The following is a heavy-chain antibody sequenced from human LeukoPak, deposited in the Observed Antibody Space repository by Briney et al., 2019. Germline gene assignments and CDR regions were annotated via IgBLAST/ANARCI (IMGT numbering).Heavy chain of an antibody. Sequence: PSETLSLTCTVSGGSISSYYWSWLRQPQGKGLEWIGYIYYSGSTNYNPSLKSRVTISVDTSKNQFSLKLSSVTAADTAVYYCARGKSNFDYWGQGTLVTVSS. CDR2: IYYSGST. D-gene: IGHD2-8*01. V-gene: IGHV4-59*01. CDR3: ARGKSNFDY. J-gene: IGHJ4*02. CDR1: GGSISSYY.